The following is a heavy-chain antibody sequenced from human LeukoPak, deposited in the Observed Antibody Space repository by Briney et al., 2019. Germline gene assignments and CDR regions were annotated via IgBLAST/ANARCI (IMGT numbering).Heavy chain of an antibody. CDR2: IRSSDSTT. V-gene: IGHV3-48*04. D-gene: IGHD3-22*01. Sequence: GGSLRLSCAASGFSFSRYGMKWVRQAPGNGLECLSYIRSSDSTTYYTESVKGRFTISIDNAKHSLYLQMDSLRVEDTAVYNCAKRADSSAHSFDYWGQGTLVTVSS. CDR1: GFSFSRYG. J-gene: IGHJ4*02. CDR3: AKRADSSAHSFDY.